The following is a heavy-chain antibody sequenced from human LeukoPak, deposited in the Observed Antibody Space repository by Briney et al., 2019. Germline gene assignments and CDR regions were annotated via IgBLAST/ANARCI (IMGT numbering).Heavy chain of an antibody. V-gene: IGHV3-33*01. CDR2: IWYDGSNK. J-gene: IGHJ4*02. CDR1: GFTFSSYG. D-gene: IGHD5-12*01. Sequence: GGSLRLSCAASGFTFSSYGMHWVRQAPGKGLEWVAVIWYDGSNKYYADSVKGRFTISRDNSKNTLYLQMNSLRAEDTAVYYCASLSGYSGYGRYFDYWGQGTLVTVSS. CDR3: ASLSGYSGYGRYFDY.